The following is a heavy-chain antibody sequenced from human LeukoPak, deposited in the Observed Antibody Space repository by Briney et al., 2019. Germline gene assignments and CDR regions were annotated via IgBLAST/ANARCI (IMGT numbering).Heavy chain of an antibody. Sequence: GGSLRLSCAASGFTFSSYSMNWVRQAPEKGLEWVSYISSSSSVIYYADPVKGRFTMSRDNAKNSLYLQMNSLRDEDTAVYYCVRDRQSYYDSSGYYVWGQGTLVTVSS. D-gene: IGHD3-22*01. CDR3: VRDRQSYYDSSGYYV. J-gene: IGHJ4*02. V-gene: IGHV3-48*02. CDR2: ISSSSSVI. CDR1: GFTFSSYS.